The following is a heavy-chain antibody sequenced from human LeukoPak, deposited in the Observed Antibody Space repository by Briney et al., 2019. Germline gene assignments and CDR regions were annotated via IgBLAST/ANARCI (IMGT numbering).Heavy chain of an antibody. J-gene: IGHJ4*02. CDR1: GYTFTSYD. Sequence: GASVKVSCKASGYTFTSYDINWVRQATGQGREWMGWMNPNSGNTGYAQKFQGRVTITRNTSISTAYMELSSLRSEDTAVYYCARVWCSGGSCYSRYFDYWGQGTLVTVSS. V-gene: IGHV1-8*03. CDR3: ARVWCSGGSCYSRYFDY. D-gene: IGHD2-15*01. CDR2: MNPNSGNT.